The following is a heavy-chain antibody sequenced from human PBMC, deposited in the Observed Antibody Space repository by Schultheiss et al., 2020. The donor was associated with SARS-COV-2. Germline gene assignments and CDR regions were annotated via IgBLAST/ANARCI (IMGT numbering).Heavy chain of an antibody. CDR1: GFSVSSYG. J-gene: IGHJ3*02. CDR2: IGNDGNAM. Sequence: GGSLRLSCAVSGFSVSSYGMHWVRQAPGKGLEWVAVIGNDGNAMYYGDSLKGRFTISRDNSKNTLYLQMNSLRTEDTAIYYCAKEKAWGEWAFDIWGQGTMVTVSS. D-gene: IGHD3-3*01. V-gene: IGHV3-30*18. CDR3: AKEKAWGEWAFDI.